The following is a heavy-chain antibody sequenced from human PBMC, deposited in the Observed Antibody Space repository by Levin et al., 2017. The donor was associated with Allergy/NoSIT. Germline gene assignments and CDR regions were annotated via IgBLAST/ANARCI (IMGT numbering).Heavy chain of an antibody. CDR1: GFTFSNAW. Sequence: SCAASGFTFSNAWMSWVRQAPGKGLEWVGRIKSKTDGGTTDYAAPVKGRFTISRDDSKNTLYLQMNSLKTEDTAVYYCTTCGGDCYSLYYWGQGTLVTVSS. V-gene: IGHV3-15*01. CDR2: IKSKTDGGTT. D-gene: IGHD2-21*02. J-gene: IGHJ4*02. CDR3: TTCGGDCYSLYY.